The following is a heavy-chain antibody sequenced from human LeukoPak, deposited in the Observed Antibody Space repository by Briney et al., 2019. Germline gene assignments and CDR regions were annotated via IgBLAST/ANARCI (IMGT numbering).Heavy chain of an antibody. D-gene: IGHD3-10*01. CDR3: AKDAHYYGSGSYNAFDI. Sequence: GGPLRLSCAASGFTFSSYGMHWVRQAPGKGLEGVAVISYDGSNKYYADSVKGRFTISRDNSKNTLYLQMNSMRAEDTAVYYCAKDAHYYGSGSYNAFDIWSQGTMVTVSS. CDR2: ISYDGSNK. J-gene: IGHJ3*02. CDR1: GFTFSSYG. V-gene: IGHV3-30*18.